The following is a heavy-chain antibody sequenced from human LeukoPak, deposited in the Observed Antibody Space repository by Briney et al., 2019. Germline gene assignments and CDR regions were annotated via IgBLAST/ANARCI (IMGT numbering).Heavy chain of an antibody. V-gene: IGHV3-74*01. Sequence: GGSLRLSCAASGLTFSNYWMHWVRQAPGKGLVWVSRINIDERTTSYADSVRGRFTISRDYAKNTLYLQMYSLRAEDTAVYYCTRTTTETTYFDYWGQGTLVTVSS. CDR2: INIDERTT. CDR1: GLTFSNYW. CDR3: TRTTTETTYFDY. J-gene: IGHJ4*02. D-gene: IGHD4-17*01.